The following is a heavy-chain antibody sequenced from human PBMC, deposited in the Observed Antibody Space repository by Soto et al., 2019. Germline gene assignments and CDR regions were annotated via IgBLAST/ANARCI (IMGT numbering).Heavy chain of an antibody. J-gene: IGHJ4*02. CDR1: GGSISSSSYY. CDR2: LYSGGST. D-gene: IGHD5-12*01. V-gene: IGHV4-39*01. Sequence: SETLSLTCTVSGGSISSSSYYWGWIRQAPEKGLEWIGSLYSGGSTYYNPSLKSRVTISVDKSKNQFSLKLSSVTAADTAVYYCAGHVGPYSAYEMSPGWGQGTLVTVSS. CDR3: AGHVGPYSAYEMSPG.